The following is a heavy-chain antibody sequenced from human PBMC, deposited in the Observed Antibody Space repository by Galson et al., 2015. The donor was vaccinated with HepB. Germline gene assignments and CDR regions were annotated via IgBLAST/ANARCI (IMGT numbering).Heavy chain of an antibody. V-gene: IGHV4-59*08. CDR3: ARRSTYGDYGDFDY. CDR2: IYYSGST. CDR1: GGSISSYY. D-gene: IGHD4-17*01. J-gene: IGHJ4*02. Sequence: ETLSLTCTVSGGSISSYYWSWIQQPPGKGLEWIGYIYYSGSTNYNPSLKSRVTISVDTSKNQFSLKLSSVTAADTAVYYCARRSTYGDYGDFDYWGQGTLVTVSS.